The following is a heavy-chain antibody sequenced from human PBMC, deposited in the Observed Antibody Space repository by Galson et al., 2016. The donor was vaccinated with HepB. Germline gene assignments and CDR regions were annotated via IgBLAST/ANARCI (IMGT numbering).Heavy chain of an antibody. CDR1: GFIFSTYA. CDR3: AKDPQMTARLPYYFDH. Sequence: SLRLSCAGSGFIFSTYAMTWVRQVPGKGPEWVSSITATGTSTFYADSVKGRFTISRDNSMGVLYLQMNSLRVDDTATYYCAKDPQMTARLPYYFDHWGQGVRVTVSS. CDR2: ITATGTST. J-gene: IGHJ4*02. V-gene: IGHV3-23*01. D-gene: IGHD6-6*01.